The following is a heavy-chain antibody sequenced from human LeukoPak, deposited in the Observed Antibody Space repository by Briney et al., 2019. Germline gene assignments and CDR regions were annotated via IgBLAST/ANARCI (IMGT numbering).Heavy chain of an antibody. D-gene: IGHD2-15*01. V-gene: IGHV3-33*01. CDR1: GFTFSSYG. J-gene: IGHJ4*02. CDR3: ASKFPYCSGGSCAL. CDR2: IWYDGSNK. Sequence: GGSLRLSCAASGFTFSSYGMHWVRQAPGKGLEWVAVIWYDGSNKYYADSVKGRFTISRDNSKNTLYLQMNSLIAEDTAVYYCASKFPYCSGGSCALGGQGTLVTVSS.